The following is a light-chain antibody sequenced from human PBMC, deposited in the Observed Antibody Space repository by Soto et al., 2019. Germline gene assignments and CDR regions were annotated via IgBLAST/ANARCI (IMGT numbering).Light chain of an antibody. CDR2: GAS. Sequence: EIVLTQSPVTLSLSPGERATLSCRASQTISNTFLAWYQQRPGQAPRLLIYGASGRAAGIPDRFSGSGSGTDFTLSISRLEPEDFAVYYCQQYGVSPTFGGGTKVDI. J-gene: IGKJ4*01. V-gene: IGKV3-20*01. CDR3: QQYGVSPT. CDR1: QTISNTF.